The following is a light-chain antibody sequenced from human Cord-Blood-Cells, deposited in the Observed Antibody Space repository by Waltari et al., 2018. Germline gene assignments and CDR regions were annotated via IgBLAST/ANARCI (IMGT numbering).Light chain of an antibody. J-gene: IGLJ3*02. CDR2: EGS. CDR3: CSYAGSM. V-gene: IGLV2-23*01. Sequence: QSALTQPASVSGSPGQSITISCTGTSMDVGSYNLVSWYQQHPGKAPKRRIYEGSNRPSGVSTRFSGSKSGNTASLTISGLQAEDEADYYCCSYAGSMFGGGTKLTVL. CDR1: SMDVGSYNL.